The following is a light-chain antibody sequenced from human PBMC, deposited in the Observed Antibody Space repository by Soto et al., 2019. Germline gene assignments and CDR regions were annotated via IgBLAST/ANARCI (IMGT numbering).Light chain of an antibody. V-gene: IGKV1-9*01. CDR1: QDVGDF. CDR2: TAS. CDR3: HHLKTYPPT. Sequence: IQLTQSPSSLSASVGDRVSITCRASQDVGDFLAWYQQRPGKSPKLLIYTASTLQGGVPSRFSGSGSGTDFTLTISSLQPEDFATYYCHHLKTYPPTFGPGTKVDV. J-gene: IGKJ3*01.